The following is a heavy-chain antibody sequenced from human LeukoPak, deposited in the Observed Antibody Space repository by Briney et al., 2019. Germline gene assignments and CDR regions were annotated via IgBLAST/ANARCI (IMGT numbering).Heavy chain of an antibody. CDR2: IWGSGDNT. D-gene: IGHD2-21*02. Sequence: GSLRLSCAAPGFTFSYHAMNWVRPAPGKGLEWVSAIWGSGDNTYYADSVKGRFTVSRDNSKNTLYVQMKSLRAEDTAVYYCAKDFVVVPGNVNYFDYWGQGTLVTVSS. V-gene: IGHV3-23*01. CDR3: AKDFVVVPGNVNYFDY. CDR1: GFTFSYHA. J-gene: IGHJ4*02.